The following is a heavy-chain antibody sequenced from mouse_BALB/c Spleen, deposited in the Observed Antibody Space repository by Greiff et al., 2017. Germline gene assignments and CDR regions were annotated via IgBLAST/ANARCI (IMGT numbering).Heavy chain of an antibody. Sequence: EVQLVESGGGLVQPGGSLRLSCATSGFTFTDYYMSWVRQPPGKALEWLGFIRNKANGYTTEYSASVKGRFTISRDNSQSILYLQMNTLRAEDSATYYCARDPYDGYGFAYWGQGTLVTVSA. CDR2: IRNKANGYTT. CDR3: ARDPYDGYGFAY. V-gene: IGHV7-3*02. D-gene: IGHD1-2*01. J-gene: IGHJ3*01. CDR1: GFTFTDYY.